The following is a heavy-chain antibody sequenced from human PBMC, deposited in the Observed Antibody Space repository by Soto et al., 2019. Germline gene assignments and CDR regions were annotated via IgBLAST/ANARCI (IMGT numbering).Heavy chain of an antibody. Sequence: WMGWISAYNGNTNYAQKLQGRVTMTTDTSTSTAYMELRSLRSDDTAVYYCARDRYCSSTSCPRTIAARPGLRAFDIWGQGTMVTVSS. V-gene: IGHV1-18*01. CDR3: ARDRYCSSTSCPRTIAARPGLRAFDI. J-gene: IGHJ3*02. CDR2: ISAYNGNT. D-gene: IGHD2-2*01.